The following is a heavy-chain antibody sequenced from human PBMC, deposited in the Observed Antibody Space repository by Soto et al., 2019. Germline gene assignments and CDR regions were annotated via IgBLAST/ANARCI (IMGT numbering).Heavy chain of an antibody. V-gene: IGHV4-38-2*01. Sequence: PSETLSLTCAVSGYSISSGYYLGWIRQPPGKGLEWIGSIYHSGSTYYNPSLKSRVTISVDTSKNQFSLKLSSVTAADTAVYYCARASYYGSGSYEGRFDYWGQGTLVTVSS. J-gene: IGHJ4*02. CDR3: ARASYYGSGSYEGRFDY. CDR1: GYSISSGYY. D-gene: IGHD3-10*01. CDR2: IYHSGST.